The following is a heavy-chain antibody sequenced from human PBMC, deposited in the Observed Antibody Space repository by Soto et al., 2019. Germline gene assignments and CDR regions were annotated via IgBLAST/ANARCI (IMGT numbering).Heavy chain of an antibody. Sequence: QVQLVQSGAEVKKPGASVKVSCKASGYTFTSYGISGVRQAPGQGLEWMGWISAYNGNTNYAQKLQGRVTMTTDTSTSTAYMELRSLRSDATAVYYCARDRIAVAGSYYYGMDVWGQGTTVTVSS. J-gene: IGHJ6*02. CDR3: ARDRIAVAGSYYYGMDV. D-gene: IGHD6-19*01. CDR1: GYTFTSYG. CDR2: ISAYNGNT. V-gene: IGHV1-18*01.